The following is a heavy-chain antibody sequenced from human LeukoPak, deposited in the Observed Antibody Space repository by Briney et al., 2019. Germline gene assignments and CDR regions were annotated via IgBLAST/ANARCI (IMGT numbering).Heavy chain of an antibody. V-gene: IGHV4-31*03. CDR1: GGSISSGDYY. CDR3: AGVRLNSGYAKGDYFDY. Sequence: PSETLSLTCTVSGGSISSGDYYWNWIRQHPGKGLEWIGYIYYSGSTYYNPSLKSRITISVDTSKNQFSLKVTSVTAADTAVYYCAGVRLNSGYAKGDYFDYWGQGTLVTVSS. J-gene: IGHJ4*02. CDR2: IYYSGST. D-gene: IGHD5-12*01.